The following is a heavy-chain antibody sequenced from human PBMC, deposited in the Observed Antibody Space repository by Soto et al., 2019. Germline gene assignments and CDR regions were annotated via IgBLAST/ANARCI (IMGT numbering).Heavy chain of an antibody. CDR2: IWYDGSNK. Sequence: GGSLRLSCAASGFTFSSYGMHWVRQAPGKGLEWVAVIWYDGSNKYYADSVKGRFTISRDNSKNTLYLQMNSLRAEDTAVYYCATLSAQQLGPDWGQGTLVTVSS. CDR3: ATLSAQQLGPD. CDR1: GFTFSSYG. V-gene: IGHV3-33*01. D-gene: IGHD6-13*01. J-gene: IGHJ4*02.